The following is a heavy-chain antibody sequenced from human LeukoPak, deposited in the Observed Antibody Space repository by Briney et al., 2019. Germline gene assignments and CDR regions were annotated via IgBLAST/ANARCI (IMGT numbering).Heavy chain of an antibody. Sequence: SVKVSCKASGGTFSSYAISWVRQAPGQGLEWMGGIIPIFGTANYAQKFQGRVTITADESTSTAYMELSSLRSEDTAVYYCARDQRVVGATTVHYYFDYWGQGTLVTVSS. CDR1: GGTFSSYA. J-gene: IGHJ4*02. CDR2: IIPIFGTA. V-gene: IGHV1-69*13. D-gene: IGHD1-26*01. CDR3: ARDQRVVGATTVHYYFDY.